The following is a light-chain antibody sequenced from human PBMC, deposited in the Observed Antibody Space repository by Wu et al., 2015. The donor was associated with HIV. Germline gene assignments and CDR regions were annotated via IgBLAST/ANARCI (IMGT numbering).Light chain of an antibody. CDR2: DSS. J-gene: IGKJ2*01. V-gene: IGKV3-11*01. CDR1: QSGNS. Sequence: EVVLTQSPGTLSLSPGESATLFCKVSQSGNSLTWIQKRRGQAPRRLIYDSSRRASGVPDRFIGSGSGTDFSLTIKNVVREDFAVYFCQQFEFFGLGTALEI. CDR3: QQFEF.